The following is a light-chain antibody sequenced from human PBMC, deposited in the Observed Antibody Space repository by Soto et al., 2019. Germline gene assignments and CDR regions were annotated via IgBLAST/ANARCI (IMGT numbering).Light chain of an antibody. Sequence: DIVMTQSPDSLAVSLGERATINCKSSQSVLHSSNNKNYLAWYQQKAGQPPKLLIYWASTRESGVPDRFSGSGSGTDFTLTISSLEAEDVAFYWCQQYFDVPFTFGGGTKVDIK. V-gene: IGKV4-1*01. CDR1: QSVLHSSNNKNY. CDR3: QQYFDVPFT. J-gene: IGKJ4*01. CDR2: WAS.